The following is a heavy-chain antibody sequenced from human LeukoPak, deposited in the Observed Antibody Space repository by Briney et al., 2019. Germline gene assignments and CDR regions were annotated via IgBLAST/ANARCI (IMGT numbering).Heavy chain of an antibody. CDR3: ARAPYGAFLDY. D-gene: IGHD4-17*01. J-gene: IGHJ4*02. V-gene: IGHV1-2*06. Sequence: GASVKVSCKTSGYSFTDYFIHWVRQAPGQGLEWMGRINLHTGATDSAQKFQGRVTMTSDTSIEAIYMDLTGLRSDDTAVYYCARAPYGAFLDYWGQGTLVTVSS. CDR2: INLHTGAT. CDR1: GYSFTDYF.